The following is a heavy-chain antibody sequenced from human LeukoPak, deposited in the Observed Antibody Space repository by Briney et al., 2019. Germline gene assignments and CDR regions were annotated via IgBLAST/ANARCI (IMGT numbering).Heavy chain of an antibody. Sequence: GESLKISCKGSGYSFTSYWIGWVRQTPGKGLEWMGIIYPGDSDTRYSPSFQGQVTISADKSISTAYLQWSSLKASDTAMYYCARPTYYYDSSGYYFDYWGQGTLVTVSS. D-gene: IGHD3-22*01. CDR3: ARPTYYYDSSGYYFDY. J-gene: IGHJ4*02. CDR2: IYPGDSDT. V-gene: IGHV5-51*01. CDR1: GYSFTSYW.